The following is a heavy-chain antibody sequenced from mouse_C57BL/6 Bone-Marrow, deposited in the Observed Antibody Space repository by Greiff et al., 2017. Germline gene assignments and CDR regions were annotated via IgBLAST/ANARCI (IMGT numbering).Heavy chain of an antibody. CDR2: ISSGGSYT. CDR1: GFTFSSYG. D-gene: IGHD2-3*01. CDR3: VRQDGYYPYAMDN. Sequence: EVQRVESGGDLVKPGGSLKLSCAASGFTFSSYGMSWVRQTPDKRLEWVATISSGGSYTYYPDSVKGRFPISRDNAKNTLYLQMCSLKSEGTAMYFSVRQDGYYPYAMDNWGQGASDTVAS. V-gene: IGHV5-6*01. J-gene: IGHJ4*01.